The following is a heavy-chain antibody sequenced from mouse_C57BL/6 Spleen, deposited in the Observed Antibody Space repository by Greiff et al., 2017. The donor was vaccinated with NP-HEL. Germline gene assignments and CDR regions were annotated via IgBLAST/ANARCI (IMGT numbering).Heavy chain of an antibody. CDR3: VPGGDGYDGY. D-gene: IGHD2-2*01. V-gene: IGHV1-50*01. J-gene: IGHJ2*01. CDR1: GYTFTSYW. CDR2: IDPSDSYT. Sequence: QVQLQQPGAELVKPGASVKLSCKASGYTFTSYWMQWVKQRPGQGLAWIGEIDPSDSYTNYNQKFKGKATLTVDTSSSTAYMQLSSLTSEDSAVYYCVPGGDGYDGYWGQGTTLTVSS.